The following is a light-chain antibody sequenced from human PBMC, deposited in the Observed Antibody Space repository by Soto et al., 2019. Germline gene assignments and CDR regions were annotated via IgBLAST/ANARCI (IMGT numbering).Light chain of an antibody. CDR3: QRYNTFWT. J-gene: IGKJ1*01. CDR1: QSVSSN. V-gene: IGKV3-15*01. Sequence: RVRCLSPATMSVAPGKRATLGRRASQSVSSNLAWYQQKPGQAPRLLIYGASTRATGIPARFSGSGSGTEFTLPISSLQPADFATYYCQRYNTFWTFGQGTKVDIK. CDR2: GAS.